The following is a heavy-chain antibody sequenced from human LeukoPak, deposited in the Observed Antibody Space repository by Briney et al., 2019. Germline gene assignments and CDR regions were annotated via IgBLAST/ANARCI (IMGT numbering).Heavy chain of an antibody. J-gene: IGHJ3*02. CDR1: GGSINNSSHY. Sequence: SETLSLTCIVSGGSINNSSHYWGWIRQPPGRGPEWIGNIYYTGTTYYAPSLKSRVTMSIDTSKSQFSLKVSSVTAADTAVYYCARPGGEFYSSSWYGAFDIWGQGTMVTVSS. CDR2: IYYTGTT. V-gene: IGHV4-39*07. CDR3: ARPGGEFYSSSWYGAFDI. D-gene: IGHD6-13*01.